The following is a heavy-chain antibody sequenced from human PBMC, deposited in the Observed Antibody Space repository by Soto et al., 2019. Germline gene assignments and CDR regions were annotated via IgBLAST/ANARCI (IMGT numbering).Heavy chain of an antibody. V-gene: IGHV3-7*01. J-gene: IGHJ6*02. CDR1: GFTFSGFW. CDR3: VRLYYDYV. CDR2: IKEDGSVK. D-gene: IGHD3-3*01. Sequence: GGSLRLSCAASGFTFSGFWMSWVRQAPGKGLEWVANIKEDGSVKDYVDSVKGRFTISRDNAKNSVYLQMNSLRVEDTAVYYCVRLYYDYVWXQGTTVTVSS.